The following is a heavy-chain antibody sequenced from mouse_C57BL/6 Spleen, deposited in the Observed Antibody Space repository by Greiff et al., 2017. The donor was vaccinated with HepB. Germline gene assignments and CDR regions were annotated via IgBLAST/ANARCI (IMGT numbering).Heavy chain of an antibody. V-gene: IGHV5-16*01. Sequence: EVQLMESEGGLVQPGSSMKLSCTASGFTFSDYYMAWVRQVPEKGLEWVANINYDGSSTYYLDSLKSRFIISRDNAKNILYLQMSSLKSEDTATYYCAIYGNYNYFDYWGQGTTLTVSS. J-gene: IGHJ2*01. CDR3: AIYGNYNYFDY. CDR1: GFTFSDYY. D-gene: IGHD2-1*01. CDR2: INYDGSST.